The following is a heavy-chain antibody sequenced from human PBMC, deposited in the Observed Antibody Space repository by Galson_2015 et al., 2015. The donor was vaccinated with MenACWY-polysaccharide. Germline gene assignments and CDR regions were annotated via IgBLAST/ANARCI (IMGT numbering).Heavy chain of an antibody. CDR3: ARDAGSGSCSPCPYY. Sequence: SLRLSCAASGFTFRSYGMSWVRQAPGKGLEWVANIKQDGCEKYYVDSVKGRFTISRDNAKNSLFLQMNSLRVEDTAVYYCARDAGSGSCSPCPYYWGPSTLVTVSS. V-gene: IGHV3-7*01. D-gene: IGHD6-13*01. CDR1: GFTFRSYG. CDR2: IKQDGCEK. J-gene: IGHJ4*02.